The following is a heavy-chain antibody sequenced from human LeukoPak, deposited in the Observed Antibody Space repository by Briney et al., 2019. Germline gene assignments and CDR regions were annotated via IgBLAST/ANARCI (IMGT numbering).Heavy chain of an antibody. J-gene: IGHJ4*02. V-gene: IGHV4-31*03. CDR3: ARFPTTTVTTPGFDY. D-gene: IGHD4-17*01. CDR1: GSSISSGGYY. CDR2: IYYSGST. Sequence: PSETLSLTCTVSGSSISSGGYYWSWIRQHPGKGLEWIGYIYYSGSTYYNPSLKSRVTISVDTSKNQFSLKLSSVTAADTAVYYCARFPTTTVTTPGFDYWGQGTLVTVSS.